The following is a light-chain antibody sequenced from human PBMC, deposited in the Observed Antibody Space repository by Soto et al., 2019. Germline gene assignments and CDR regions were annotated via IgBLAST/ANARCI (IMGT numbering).Light chain of an antibody. V-gene: IGKV1-5*03. CDR2: AAS. CDR3: QQYSSDAHST. J-gene: IGKJ4*01. Sequence: DIQMTQSPSTLSASVGDRVTITCRASQSVSNWLAWYQQRPGRAPNLLISAASSLESGVPSRFSGSGSETEFTLTISCLQPDDFATYYCQQYSSDAHSTFGGGTKVDIK. CDR1: QSVSNW.